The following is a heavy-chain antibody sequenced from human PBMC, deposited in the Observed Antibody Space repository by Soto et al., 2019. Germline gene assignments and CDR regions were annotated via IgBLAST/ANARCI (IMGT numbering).Heavy chain of an antibody. CDR2: ISSSGST. Sequence: KLSETLSLTCTVSGGSIISDYWSWIRQHPGKGLEWIGYISSSGSTNYNPSLKSLVTLSVDTSKNQFSLKLFSVTAADTALYYCARILSRSSLFDYWRQGPLFPAPS. CDR1: GGSIISDY. J-gene: IGHJ4*02. V-gene: IGHV4-59*01. CDR3: ARILSRSSLFDY. D-gene: IGHD3-10*01.